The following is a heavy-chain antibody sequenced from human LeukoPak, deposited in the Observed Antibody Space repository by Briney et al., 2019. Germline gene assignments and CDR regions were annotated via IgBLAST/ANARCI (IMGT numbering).Heavy chain of an antibody. D-gene: IGHD6-13*01. V-gene: IGHV4-59*08. J-gene: IGHJ5*02. CDR3: ARRVAAAGTRFDP. Sequence: SETLSLTCTVSGDSISSYYWSWIRQPPGKGLEWIGYIYYSGSTDYNPSLKCRATIPVDTSKNQFSLKLSSVTAADTAVYYCARRVAAAGTRFDPWGQGTLVTVSS. CDR2: IYYSGST. CDR1: GDSISSYY.